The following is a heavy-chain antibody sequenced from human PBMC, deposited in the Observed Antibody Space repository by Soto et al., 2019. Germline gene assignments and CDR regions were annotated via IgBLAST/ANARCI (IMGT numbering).Heavy chain of an antibody. Sequence: QVQLVESGGGVVQPGRSLRLSCAASGFSFSTYVMHWVRQAPGKGLEWVAVISYDGSSKYYADSVKGRFTISRDNSKNTLYLQMDSLRAEDTAVYYCAKGARVYSSGWWKMDYWGQGTLVTVSS. D-gene: IGHD6-19*01. CDR1: GFSFSTYV. CDR2: ISYDGSSK. J-gene: IGHJ4*02. CDR3: AKGARVYSSGWWKMDY. V-gene: IGHV3-30*18.